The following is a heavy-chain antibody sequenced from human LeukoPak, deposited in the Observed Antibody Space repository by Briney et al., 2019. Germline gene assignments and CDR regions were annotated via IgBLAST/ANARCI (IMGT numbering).Heavy chain of an antibody. V-gene: IGHV3-66*01. Sequence: GGSLRLSCAASGFTVSSNYMSWVRQAPGEGLEWVSVMYIGGSTYYAASLKGRFTISRDNSKNTLYLQINSLRTEDTAVYYCARLRDSSGYYFAYWGQGTLVTV. CDR2: MYIGGST. D-gene: IGHD3-22*01. CDR3: ARLRDSSGYYFAY. CDR1: GFTVSSNY. J-gene: IGHJ4*02.